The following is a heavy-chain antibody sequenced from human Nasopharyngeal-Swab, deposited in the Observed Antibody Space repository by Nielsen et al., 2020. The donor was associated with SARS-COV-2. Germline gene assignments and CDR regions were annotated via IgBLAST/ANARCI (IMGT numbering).Heavy chain of an antibody. J-gene: IGHJ1*01. Sequence: GESLKISCAASGFTFNIFGIHWVRQAPGKGPEWVALISYDGSNKYYADSVKGRFTVSRDNSKNTLFLQMNSLRAEDTAVYYCAKGISFVGRAEYFHHWGQGTQVTVSS. CDR2: ISYDGSNK. D-gene: IGHD3-16*01. V-gene: IGHV3-30*18. CDR1: GFTFNIFG. CDR3: AKGISFVGRAEYFHH.